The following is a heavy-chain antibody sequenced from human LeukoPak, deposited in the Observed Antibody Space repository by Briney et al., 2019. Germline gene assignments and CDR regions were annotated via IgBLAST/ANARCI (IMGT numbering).Heavy chain of an antibody. CDR2: IYSGGST. V-gene: IGHV3-53*01. CDR3: ARNFFDY. CDR1: GFTFSSYS. Sequence: GGSLRLSCAASGFTFSSYSMNWVRQAPGKGLEWVSVIYSGGSTYYADSVKGRFTISRDISKNTLYLQMNSLRAEDTAVYYCARNFFDYWGQGTLVTVSS. J-gene: IGHJ4*02.